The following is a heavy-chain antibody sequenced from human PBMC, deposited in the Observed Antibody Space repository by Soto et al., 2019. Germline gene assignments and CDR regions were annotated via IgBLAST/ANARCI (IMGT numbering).Heavy chain of an antibody. CDR1: GFTFSGSA. CDR3: TRLGPRTDPHAGSVDY. V-gene: IGHV3-73*02. J-gene: IGHJ4*02. Sequence: EVQLVESGGGLVQPGGSLKLSCAASGFTFSGSAMHWVRQASGKGLEWVGRIRSKANSYATAYAASVKGRFTISRDDSKNTAYLQMNSLKTEDTAVYYCTRLGPRTDPHAGSVDYWGQGTLVTVSS. CDR2: IRSKANSYAT.